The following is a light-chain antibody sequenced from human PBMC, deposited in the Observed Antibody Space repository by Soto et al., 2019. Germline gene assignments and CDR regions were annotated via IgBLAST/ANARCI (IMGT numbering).Light chain of an antibody. CDR3: QHYNNWLPWT. CDR1: QSVSNN. J-gene: IGKJ1*01. CDR2: GAS. V-gene: IGKV3-15*01. Sequence: EIVMTQSPATLSVSPGERATLTCRASQSVSNNVAWYQQKFGQAPRLLIYGASTRATGVPARFSGSGSGTEFTLTISSLQSEDFAVYYCQHYNNWLPWTFRQGTKVEIK.